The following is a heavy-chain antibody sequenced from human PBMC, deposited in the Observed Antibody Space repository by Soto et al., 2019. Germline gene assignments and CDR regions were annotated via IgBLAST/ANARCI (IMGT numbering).Heavy chain of an antibody. CDR3: ARGVGVPAAIDY. J-gene: IGHJ4*02. D-gene: IGHD2-2*01. CDR2: ISYDGSNK. CDR1: GFTFSSYA. Sequence: GGSLRLSCAASGFTFSSYAMHWVRQAPGKGLEWVAVISYDGSNKYYADSVKGRFTISRDNSKNTLYLQMNSLRAEDTAVYYCARGVGVPAAIDYWGQGTLVTVSS. V-gene: IGHV3-30-3*01.